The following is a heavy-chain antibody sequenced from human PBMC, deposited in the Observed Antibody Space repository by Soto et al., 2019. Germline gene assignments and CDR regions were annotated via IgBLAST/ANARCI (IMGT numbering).Heavy chain of an antibody. CDR2: ISYDGSNE. Sequence: QVQLVESGGGVVQPGGSLRLSCAASGLTFSNYGMHWVRQAPGKGLEWVAHISYDGSNEHYVDSVKGRFTISRDNSKNTLYLQMTSLRGEDTAVYYCAEDSYYHDSTGYYIFDYWGQGTLVTVSS. J-gene: IGHJ4*02. CDR3: AEDSYYHDSTGYYIFDY. D-gene: IGHD3-22*01. V-gene: IGHV3-30*18. CDR1: GLTFSNYG.